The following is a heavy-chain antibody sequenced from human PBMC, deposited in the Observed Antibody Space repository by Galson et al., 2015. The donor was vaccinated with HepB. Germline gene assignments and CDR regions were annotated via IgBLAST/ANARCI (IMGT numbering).Heavy chain of an antibody. CDR1: GYNFTNYW. V-gene: IGHV5-10-1*01. CDR2: IDPSESYI. D-gene: IGHD3-3*01. J-gene: IGHJ5*02. CDR3: ASHFMIFGVVISRGSWFDP. Sequence: QSGAEVKKPGESLRLSCKGSGYNFTNYWISWVRQMPGKGLEWMGSIDPSESYITYSPSFQGHVTISAEKSISTAYLQWSSLKASDTAMYYCASHFMIFGVVISRGSWFDPWGQGTLVTVSS.